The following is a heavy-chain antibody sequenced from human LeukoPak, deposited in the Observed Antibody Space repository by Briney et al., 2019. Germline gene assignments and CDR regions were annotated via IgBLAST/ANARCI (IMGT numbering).Heavy chain of an antibody. CDR3: AKGGRWDYYDSSH. CDR2: ISGSGSTT. V-gene: IGHV3-23*01. J-gene: IGHJ3*01. D-gene: IGHD3-22*01. Sequence: GGSLRLSCAASGFTFSSYSMNWVRQAPGKGLEWVSGISGSGSTTYYADSVKGRFTISRDNSKNTLYLQMNSLRVEDTAIYYCAKGGRWDYYDSSHWGRGTMVTVSS. CDR1: GFTFSSYS.